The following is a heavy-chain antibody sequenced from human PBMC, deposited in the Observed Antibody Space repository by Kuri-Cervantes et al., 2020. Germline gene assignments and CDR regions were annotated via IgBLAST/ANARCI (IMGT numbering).Heavy chain of an antibody. J-gene: IGHJ4*02. Sequence: GESLKISCAASGFTFSTYTMNWVRQAPGKGLEWVSYISNSGGTIYYADSVKGRFTISRDNAKNSLYLQMNSLRAEDTAVYYCATGQQLGFDYWGQGTLVTVSS. CDR2: ISNSGGTI. D-gene: IGHD6-13*01. CDR1: GFTFSTYT. V-gene: IGHV3-48*04. CDR3: ATGQQLGFDY.